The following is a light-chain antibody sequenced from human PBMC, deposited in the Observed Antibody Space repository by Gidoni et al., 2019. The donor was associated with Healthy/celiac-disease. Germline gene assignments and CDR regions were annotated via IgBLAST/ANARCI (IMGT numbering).Light chain of an antibody. J-gene: IGKJ5*01. CDR3: QQRYAWPIT. Sequence: EIVLTQSPATLSLSPGERASLSCRASQGVVSYFAWYQQKPGQAPRLLIYDASNRATGIPARFSGSGSGTDFTLTISSLVPEDFAVYYCQQRYAWPITFGQGTRLEIK. V-gene: IGKV3-11*01. CDR1: QGVVSY. CDR2: DAS.